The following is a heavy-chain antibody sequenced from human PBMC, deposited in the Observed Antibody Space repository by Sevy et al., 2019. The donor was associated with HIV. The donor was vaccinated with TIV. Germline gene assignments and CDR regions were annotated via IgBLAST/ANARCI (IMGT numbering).Heavy chain of an antibody. D-gene: IGHD3-9*01. CDR3: AKDFTGYNGMDV. Sequence: GSLRLSCAVSGIIFTTSGMHWVRQAPGKGLEWVAVISYDGRNKFYGDSVKGRLTISRDNSKNILYLQMNSLRAEDTAVYYCAKDFTGYNGMDVWGQGTMVTVSS. CDR1: GIIFTTSG. CDR2: ISYDGRNK. V-gene: IGHV3-30*18. J-gene: IGHJ6*02.